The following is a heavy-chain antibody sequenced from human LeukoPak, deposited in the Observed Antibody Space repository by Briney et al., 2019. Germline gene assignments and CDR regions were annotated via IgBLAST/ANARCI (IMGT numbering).Heavy chain of an antibody. J-gene: IGHJ4*02. CDR2: IYHTGST. CDR3: ARSAEGYFDY. CDR1: GGSVSDYY. Sequence: SETLSLTCTISGGSVSDYYWSWIRQSPGKGLEWIGYIYHTGSTYYNPSLKSRVTISVDTSKNQFSLKLSSVTAADTAVYYCARSAEGYFDYWGQGTLVTVSS. V-gene: IGHV4-59*08.